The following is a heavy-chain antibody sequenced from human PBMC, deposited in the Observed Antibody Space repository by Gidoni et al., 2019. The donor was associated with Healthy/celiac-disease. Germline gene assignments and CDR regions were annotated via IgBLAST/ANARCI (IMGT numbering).Heavy chain of an antibody. Sequence: EVQLVESGGGLVQPGRSLSLSCAASGFTFDDYAMHWVRQAPGKGLEWVSGISWNSGGIGYADSVKGRFTISRDNAKNSLDLQMNSLGAEDTALYYCAKGDSSSSLDYFDYWGQGTLVTVSS. CDR3: AKGDSSSSLDYFDY. D-gene: IGHD6-6*01. V-gene: IGHV3-9*01. CDR2: ISWNSGGI. CDR1: GFTFDDYA. J-gene: IGHJ4*02.